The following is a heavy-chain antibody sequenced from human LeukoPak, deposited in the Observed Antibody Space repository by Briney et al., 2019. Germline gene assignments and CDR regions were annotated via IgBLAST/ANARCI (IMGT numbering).Heavy chain of an antibody. CDR3: ARDGYSGNDGL. Sequence: SETLSLTCTVSGGSVSSVSSYWSWVRQPAGKGLEWIGRIYTSGITDYNPSLKSRVTISLDTSKNQFSLRLSSVTAADTAVYYCARDGYSGNDGLWGQGTLVTVSS. V-gene: IGHV4-61*10. CDR2: IYTSGIT. J-gene: IGHJ4*02. CDR1: GGSVSSVSSY. D-gene: IGHD5-12*01.